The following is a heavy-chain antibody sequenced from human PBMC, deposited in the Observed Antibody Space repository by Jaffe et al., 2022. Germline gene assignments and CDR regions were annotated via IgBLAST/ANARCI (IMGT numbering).Heavy chain of an antibody. CDR1: GYIFSSYW. CDR2: INPGDSDT. V-gene: IGHV5-51*03. CDR3: VRFYGYSGYGEGFDP. Sequence: EVQLVQSGAEVKKPGESLKISCKGSGYIFSSYWIGWVRQMPGKGLEWMGIINPGDSDTRYSPSFQGQVTISADKSISTAYLQWSSLKASDIAMYYCVRFYGYSGYGEGFDPWGQGTLVTVSS. J-gene: IGHJ5*02. D-gene: IGHD5-12*01.